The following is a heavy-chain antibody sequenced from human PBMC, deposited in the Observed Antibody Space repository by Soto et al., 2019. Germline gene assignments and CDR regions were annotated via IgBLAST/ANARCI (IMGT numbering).Heavy chain of an antibody. CDR3: ARNYARLGYFDL. CDR2: IYYSGST. Sequence: QVQLQESGPGLVKPSQTLSLTCTVSGGSISSGGYYWSWIRQHPGKGLEWIGYIYYSGSTYYKPSVKSRVTISVDTTKNRFSLKLSSVIAADTAVYYCARNYARLGYFDLWGRGTLVT. D-gene: IGHD1-7*01. V-gene: IGHV4-31*03. J-gene: IGHJ2*01. CDR1: GGSISSGGYY.